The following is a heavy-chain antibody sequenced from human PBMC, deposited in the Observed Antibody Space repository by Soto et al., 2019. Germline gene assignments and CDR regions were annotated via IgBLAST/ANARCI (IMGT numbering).Heavy chain of an antibody. D-gene: IGHD5-18*01. V-gene: IGHV1-69*12. J-gene: IGHJ4*02. CDR1: GGTFSTYA. CDR3: ASGIQLWLRQINNGYSG. CDR2: IIPMFGTA. Sequence: QVQLVQTGAEVKKPESSVKVSCKAPGGTFSTYAISWVRQAPGQGLEWMGGIIPMFGTANYAKRFQDRVTITADEPTNTVYMELSSLRSEDTAVYFCASGIQLWLRQINNGYSGWGQGTLVTVSS.